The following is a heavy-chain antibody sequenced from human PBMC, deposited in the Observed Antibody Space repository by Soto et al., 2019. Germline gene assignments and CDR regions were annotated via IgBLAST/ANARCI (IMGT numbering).Heavy chain of an antibody. J-gene: IGHJ6*02. D-gene: IGHD3-10*01. CDR1: GFTFSSYG. V-gene: IGHV3-30-3*01. CDR3: ARDRLYGAGLIDV. Sequence: QVQLVESGGGVVQPGRSLRLSCAASGFTFSSYGMHWVRQAPGKGLEWVAVISSDGSDKYYADSVKGRFTISRDNSKNTLYVQLNRMRAEDTALYYCARDRLYGAGLIDVWGQGTTVTVFS. CDR2: ISSDGSDK.